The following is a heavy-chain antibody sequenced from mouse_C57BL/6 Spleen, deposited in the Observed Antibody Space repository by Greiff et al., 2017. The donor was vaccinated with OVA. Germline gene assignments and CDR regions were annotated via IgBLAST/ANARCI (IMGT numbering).Heavy chain of an antibody. D-gene: IGHD6-1*01. CDR1: GYTFTNYW. CDR3: ARGAAGNFDY. CDR2: IYPGGGYT. Sequence: QVQLQQSGAELVRPGTSVKMSCKASGYTFTNYWIGWAKQRPGHGLEWIGDIYPGGGYTNYNEKFKGKATLTADNSSSTAYMQFSSLTSEDSAIYYCARGAAGNFDYWGQGTTLTVAS. J-gene: IGHJ2*01. V-gene: IGHV1-63*01.